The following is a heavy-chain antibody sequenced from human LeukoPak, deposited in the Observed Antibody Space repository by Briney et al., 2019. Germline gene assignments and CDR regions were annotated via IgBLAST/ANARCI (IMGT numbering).Heavy chain of an antibody. CDR2: IYSSVT. CDR3: ARRAGAYSHPYDY. V-gene: IGHV3-53*01. CDR1: GFTVSSNS. J-gene: IGHJ4*02. Sequence: GGSLRLSCTVSGFTVSSNSMSWVRQAPGKGLEWVSFIYSSVTHYSDSVKGRFTISRDNSKNTLFLQMNSLRAEDTAVYYCARRAGAYSHPYDYWGQGTLVTVSP. D-gene: IGHD4/OR15-4a*01.